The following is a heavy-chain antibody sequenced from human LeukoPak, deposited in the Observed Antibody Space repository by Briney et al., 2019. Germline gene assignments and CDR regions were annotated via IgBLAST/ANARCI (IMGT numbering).Heavy chain of an antibody. Sequence: PGGSLRLSCEASGFTFTTYSMTWVRQAPGKGLEWVSIISSGSSAIFSADALKGRFTISRDNAKNSLYLQMNSLRAEDTAVYYCARDSGEGPQIEAWFDPWGQGTLVTVSS. CDR3: ARDSGEGPQIEAWFDP. D-gene: IGHD3-10*01. CDR1: GFTFTTYS. J-gene: IGHJ5*02. V-gene: IGHV3-21*04. CDR2: ISSGSSAI.